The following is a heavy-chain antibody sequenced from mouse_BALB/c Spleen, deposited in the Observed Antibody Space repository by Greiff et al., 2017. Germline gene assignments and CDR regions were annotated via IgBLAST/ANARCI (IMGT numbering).Heavy chain of an antibody. CDR2: IYWDDDK. CDR1: GFSLSTSGMG. CDR3: ARRTTGYAMDY. Sequence: QVTLKESGPGILQPSQTLSLTCSFSGFSLSTSGMGVSWIRQPSGKGLEWLAHIYWDDDKRYNPSLKSRLTISKDTSRNQVFLKITSVDTADTATYYCARRTTGYAMDYWGQGTSVTVSS. J-gene: IGHJ4*01. D-gene: IGHD1-1*01. V-gene: IGHV8-12*01.